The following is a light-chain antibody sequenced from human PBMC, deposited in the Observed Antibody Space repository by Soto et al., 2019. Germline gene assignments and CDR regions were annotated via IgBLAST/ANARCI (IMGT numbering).Light chain of an antibody. V-gene: IGKV1-33*01. Sequence: DIPMTQSPSSLSASVGDRVTITCQASQDISNDLNWYQQKPGKAPKLLIYDASNLEKGVPSRFSGSGSGTDFTFTITSLQPEDIATYYCQQYDNLPWAFGQGTRLEIK. CDR1: QDISND. CDR2: DAS. J-gene: IGKJ5*01. CDR3: QQYDNLPWA.